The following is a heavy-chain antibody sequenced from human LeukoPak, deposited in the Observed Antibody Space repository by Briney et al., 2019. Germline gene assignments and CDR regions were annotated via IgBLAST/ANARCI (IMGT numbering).Heavy chain of an antibody. J-gene: IGHJ6*03. CDR1: GGSISSYY. CDR3: AXXXXXXXYYDSSGFSYYYYYMDV. CDR2: IYYSGST. D-gene: IGHD3-22*01. Sequence: SETLSLTCTVSGGSISSYYWSWIRQPPGKGLEWIGYIYYSGSTYYNPSLRSRVTISVDTSKNQFSLKLSSVTAADTAVYYCAXXXXXXXYYDSSGFSYYYYYMDVWGKGTTVTISS. V-gene: IGHV4-59*01.